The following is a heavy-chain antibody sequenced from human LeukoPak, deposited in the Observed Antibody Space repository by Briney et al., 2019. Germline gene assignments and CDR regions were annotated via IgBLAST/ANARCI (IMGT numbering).Heavy chain of an antibody. V-gene: IGHV1-69*13. J-gene: IGHJ4*02. CDR2: IIPIFDTA. Sequence: ASVKVSCKASGGTFSSYAISWVRQAPGQGLEWMGGIIPIFDTANYAQKFQGRVTITADESTSTAYMELSRLRSDDTAVYYCARELPSPNDHHYFDYWGQGTLVTVSS. D-gene: IGHD1-1*01. CDR1: GGTFSSYA. CDR3: ARELPSPNDHHYFDY.